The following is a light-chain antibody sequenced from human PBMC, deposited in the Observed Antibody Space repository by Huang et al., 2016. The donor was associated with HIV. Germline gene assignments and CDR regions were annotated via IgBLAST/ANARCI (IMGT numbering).Light chain of an antibody. CDR3: MQGTHWPPYT. V-gene: IGKV2-30*02. CDR2: EVA. Sequence: DVVMTQSPLFLPVTLGQPASIYCRSSQSLVHSDGNTYVTGFQHRPGESPRRLIYEVANRDSGVPDRVSGSGAGTDVTLKISRVEAEDLGVYYCMQGTHWPPYTFGQGTKLEIK. J-gene: IGKJ2*01. CDR1: QSLVHSDGNTY.